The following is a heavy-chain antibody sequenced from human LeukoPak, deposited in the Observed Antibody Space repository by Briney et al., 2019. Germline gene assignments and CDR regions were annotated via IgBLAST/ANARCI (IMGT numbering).Heavy chain of an antibody. Sequence: PSETLSLTCTVSGGSISSYYWSWIRQPPGKGLEWIGYIYYTGSTNYNPSLKSRVTISVDTSKNHFSLKLTSATAADTAVYYCARMYDRSGYYYPFDYWGQGILVTVSS. CDR1: GGSISSYY. D-gene: IGHD3-22*01. CDR2: IYYTGST. CDR3: ARMYDRSGYYYPFDY. V-gene: IGHV4-59*08. J-gene: IGHJ4*02.